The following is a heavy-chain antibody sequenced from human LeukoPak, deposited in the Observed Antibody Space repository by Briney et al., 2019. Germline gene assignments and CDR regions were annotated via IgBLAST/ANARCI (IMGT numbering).Heavy chain of an antibody. CDR1: GFTFSIYW. D-gene: IGHD2-15*01. Sequence: PGGSLRLSCAASGFTFSIYWMHWVRQVPGKGLVWVSRINSDGSSTKYADSVKGRFTISRDNAKNTLYLQMSSLRAEDTAVYHCTRQGRYCSGGSCYYYYFGLDVWGQGTTVTVSS. V-gene: IGHV3-74*03. J-gene: IGHJ6*02. CDR2: INSDGSST. CDR3: TRQGRYCSGGSCYYYYFGLDV.